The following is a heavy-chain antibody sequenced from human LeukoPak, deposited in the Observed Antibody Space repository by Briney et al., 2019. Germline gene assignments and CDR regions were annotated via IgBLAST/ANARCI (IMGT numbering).Heavy chain of an antibody. CDR3: SMRVCEEMYGGQNFCAPGRGKPGLSVL. CDR2: IYPGDSDT. J-gene: IGHJ2*01. D-gene: IGHD5-24*01. Sequence: GESLKISCKGSGYSFTSYWIGWVRQMPGKGLEWMGIIYPGDSDTRYSPSFQGQVTISADKSISTAYLQWSSLKASDTALDYRSMRVCEEMYGGQNFCAPGRGKPGLSVLW. V-gene: IGHV5-51*01. CDR1: GYSFTSYW.